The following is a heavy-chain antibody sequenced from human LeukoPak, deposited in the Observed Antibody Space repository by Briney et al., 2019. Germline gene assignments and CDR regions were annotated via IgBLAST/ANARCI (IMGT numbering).Heavy chain of an antibody. D-gene: IGHD1-20*01. V-gene: IGHV3-49*04. J-gene: IGHJ4*02. CDR1: GFTFGDYA. CDR2: IRNKAYGGTA. CDR3: ARGIIGLRGFDY. Sequence: GGSLRLPFTASGFTFGDYATSWVRQAPGKGLEWVGFIRNKAYGGTAEYAASVKGRFTISRDDSKSIAYLQMNSLKTEDTAVYYCARGIIGLRGFDYWGQGTLVTVSS.